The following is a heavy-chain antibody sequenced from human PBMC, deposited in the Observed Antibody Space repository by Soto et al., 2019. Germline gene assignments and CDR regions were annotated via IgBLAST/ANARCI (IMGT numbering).Heavy chain of an antibody. V-gene: IGHV3-74*01. CDR3: ARRDQIAYYYGMDV. CDR1: GFTFDDYG. CDR2: INSDGSIT. Sequence: PGGSLRLSCAASGFTFDDYGMSWVRQAPGKGLEWVSRINSDGSITGYADSVKGRFTISRDNAKNTLYLQMNSLSAEDTAVYYCARRDQIAYYYGMDVWGQGTTVTVSS. J-gene: IGHJ6*02. D-gene: IGHD2-21*01.